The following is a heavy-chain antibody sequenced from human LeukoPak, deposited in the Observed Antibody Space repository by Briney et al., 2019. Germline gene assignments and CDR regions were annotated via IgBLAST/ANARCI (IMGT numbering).Heavy chain of an antibody. D-gene: IGHD2-15*01. CDR2: THDHGST. Sequence: KASETLSLTCTVSGGSVSSSGHFWNWVRQTPGKGREWIGYTHDHGSTNYNLSLKSRVTISVDTSNNQFSLRLSSVTAADTAIYFCALLQARRPLDYWGQGTLVTVSS. CDR1: GGSVSSSGHF. J-gene: IGHJ4*02. CDR3: ALLQARRPLDY. V-gene: IGHV4-61*08.